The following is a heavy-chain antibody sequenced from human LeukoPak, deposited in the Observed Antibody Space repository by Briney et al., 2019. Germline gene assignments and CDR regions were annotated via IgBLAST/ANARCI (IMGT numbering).Heavy chain of an antibody. Sequence: PGRSLRLSCVASGFTFSTYGMHWVRQPPGKGLEWVAVIWNDGSNKYYADSVKGRFTIPRDSSKNTLYLQMNSLKTEDMAVYYCARAVGPFDYWGQGTLVTVSS. J-gene: IGHJ4*02. CDR3: ARAVGPFDY. CDR2: IWNDGSNK. V-gene: IGHV3-33*01. D-gene: IGHD2-15*01. CDR1: GFTFSTYG.